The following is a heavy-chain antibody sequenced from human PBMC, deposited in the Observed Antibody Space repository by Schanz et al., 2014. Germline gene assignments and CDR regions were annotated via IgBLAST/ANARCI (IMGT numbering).Heavy chain of an antibody. CDR3: ARDRRNADLDY. V-gene: IGHV3-48*01. CDR2: ITYNGGTI. D-gene: IGHD1-1*01. Sequence: EVQLVESGGGLVKPGGSLRLSCAASGFGFSSYSMNWVRQAPGKGLEWISYITYNGGTIYYADSVKGRFTISRDNAKNSLYLEMNSLRAEDTALYYCARDRRNADLDYWGQGTLVTVSS. J-gene: IGHJ4*02. CDR1: GFGFSSYS.